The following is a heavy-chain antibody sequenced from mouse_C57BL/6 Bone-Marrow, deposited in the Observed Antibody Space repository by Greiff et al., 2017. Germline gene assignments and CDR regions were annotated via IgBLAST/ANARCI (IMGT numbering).Heavy chain of an antibody. V-gene: IGHV2-9-1*01. CDR1: GFSLTSYA. Sequence: VMLVESGPGLVEPAPRLSISCTVSGFSLTSYAISWVRQPPGQGLEWLGIIWTGGGTNYNSALKYRLGISKDNSKSQVFFKMNRLQTDDTARYYCARIWSGLDLPMDYWGQGTSVTVSS. J-gene: IGHJ4*01. CDR3: ARIWSGLDLPMDY. D-gene: IGHD1-1*02. CDR2: IWTGGGT.